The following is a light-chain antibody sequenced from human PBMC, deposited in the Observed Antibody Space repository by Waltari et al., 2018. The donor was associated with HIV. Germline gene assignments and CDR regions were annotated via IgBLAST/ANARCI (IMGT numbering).Light chain of an antibody. Sequence: QSVLTQPPSASGTPGQRIIISCSGSTSTIGTNNANWSQQLPGTPPTLHMHRNFQRPSGLPDRFSGHRSGSSSSLAISGLQSEDEADYYCSAWDASLGAWMFGGGTKLTVL. CDR2: RNF. CDR1: TSTIGTNN. CDR3: SAWDASLGAWM. J-gene: IGLJ3*02. V-gene: IGLV1-44*01.